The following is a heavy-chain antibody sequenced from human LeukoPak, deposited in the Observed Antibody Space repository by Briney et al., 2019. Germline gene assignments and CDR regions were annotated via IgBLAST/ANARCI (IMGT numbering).Heavy chain of an antibody. D-gene: IGHD5-24*01. Sequence: GGSLRLSCAASGFTFSSYAMSWVRQAPGKGLEWVSAISGSGGSTYYADSVKGQFTISRDNSKNTLYLQMNSLRAEDTAVYYCAKRVEMATMVDYWGQGTLVTVSS. J-gene: IGHJ4*02. CDR1: GFTFSSYA. V-gene: IGHV3-23*01. CDR3: AKRVEMATMVDY. CDR2: ISGSGGST.